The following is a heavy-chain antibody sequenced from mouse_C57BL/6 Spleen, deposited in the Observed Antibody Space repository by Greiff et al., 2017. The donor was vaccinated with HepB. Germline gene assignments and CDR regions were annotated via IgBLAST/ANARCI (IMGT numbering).Heavy chain of an antibody. D-gene: IGHD1-1*01. V-gene: IGHV5-9-1*02. J-gene: IGHJ4*01. CDR3: TREGGSSEAMDY. CDR1: GFTFSSYA. Sequence: EVQVVESGEGLVKPGGSLKLSCAASGFTFSSYAMSWVRQTPEKRLEWVAYISSGGDYIYYADTVKGRFTISRDNARNTLYLQMSSLKSEDTAMYYCTREGGSSEAMDYWGQGTSVTVSS. CDR2: ISSGGDYI.